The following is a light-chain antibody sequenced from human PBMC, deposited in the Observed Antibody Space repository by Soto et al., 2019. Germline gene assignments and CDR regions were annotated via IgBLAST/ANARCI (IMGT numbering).Light chain of an antibody. Sequence: EIVLTQSPGTLSLSPGERATLSCRARQSVSSSYLSWYQQRPGQAPRLLIFAVSSRATGIPDRFSGTGSGTDFTLTISRLEPEDFALYYCQQYGNSPLTFGGGTKVDIK. V-gene: IGKV3-20*01. CDR1: QSVSSSY. J-gene: IGKJ4*01. CDR3: QQYGNSPLT. CDR2: AVS.